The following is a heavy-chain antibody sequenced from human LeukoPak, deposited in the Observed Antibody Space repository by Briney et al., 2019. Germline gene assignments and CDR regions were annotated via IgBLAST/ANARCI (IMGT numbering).Heavy chain of an antibody. Sequence: GGSLRLSCAASGFTFSSYSMNWVRQAPGKGLEWVSSISSSSSYIYYADSVKGRFTISRDNAKNSLYLQMNSLRAEDTAVYYCARGSPSGIAAAGTGWYWGQGTLVTVSS. CDR3: ARGSPSGIAAAGTGWY. CDR2: ISSSSSYI. V-gene: IGHV3-21*01. J-gene: IGHJ4*02. D-gene: IGHD6-13*01. CDR1: GFTFSSYS.